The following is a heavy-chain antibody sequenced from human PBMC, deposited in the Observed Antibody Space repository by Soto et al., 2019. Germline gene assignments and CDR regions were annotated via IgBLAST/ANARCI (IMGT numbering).Heavy chain of an antibody. Sequence: QIQLQESGPGLVKPSETLSLTCTVSGDSIRSVGYYWTWIRQPPGKALEWLGDIYGVGTSRFNASVGCRLSISADPPNSAISRTVRSVTAADTAVYFCGRGVSSGWNPTRVDPWGHG. V-gene: IGHV4-30-4*01. CDR2: IYGVGTS. J-gene: IGHJ5*02. CDR1: GDSIRSVGYY. CDR3: GRGVSSGWNPTRVDP. D-gene: IGHD6-25*01.